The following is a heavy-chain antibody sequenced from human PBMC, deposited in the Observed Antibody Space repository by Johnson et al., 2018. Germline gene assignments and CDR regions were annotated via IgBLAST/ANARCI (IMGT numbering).Heavy chain of an antibody. CDR1: GFTFNKAW. CDR2: FKSKSNGGTI. J-gene: IGHJ4*02. V-gene: IGHV3-15*01. D-gene: IGHD2-8*02. Sequence: VQLVESGGGLVKPGGSLRLACAASGFTFNKAWMSWVRQAPGKGLEWVGRFKSKSNGGTIDYAAPVKGRFTISRDDSKNSLYLQMNSLKTEDTAMYYCAAGTGSSDFDYWGQGTLVTVSS. CDR3: AAGTGSSDFDY.